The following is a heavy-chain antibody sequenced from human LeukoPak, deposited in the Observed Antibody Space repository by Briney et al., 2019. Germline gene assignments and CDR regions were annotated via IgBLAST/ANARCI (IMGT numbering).Heavy chain of an antibody. CDR2: IYYSGST. V-gene: IGHV4-59*01. Sequence: SETLSLTCTVSGGSIGSYYWSWIRQPPGKGLEWIGYIYYSGSTNYSPSLKSRVTISVDTSKNQFSLKLSSVTAADTAVYYCARETLMRGNDYWGQGTLVTVSS. CDR1: GGSIGSYY. CDR3: ARETLMRGNDY. D-gene: IGHD3-16*01. J-gene: IGHJ4*02.